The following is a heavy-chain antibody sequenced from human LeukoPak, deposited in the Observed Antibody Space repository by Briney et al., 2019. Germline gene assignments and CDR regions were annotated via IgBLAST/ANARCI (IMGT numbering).Heavy chain of an antibody. CDR2: IYYSGLT. V-gene: IGHV4-39*02. CDR3: ASGTFDDYGDYDRGDYFDH. Sequence: SETLSLTCTVSGASNSSSSSSWAWVRQPPGRGPEWIGSIYYSGLTYDSPSLKSRVSISVDPSKNHFSLKVSSVTAADAAVYYCASGTFDDYGDYDRGDYFDHWGQGTLVTVSS. J-gene: IGHJ4*02. D-gene: IGHD4-17*01. CDR1: GASNSSSSSS.